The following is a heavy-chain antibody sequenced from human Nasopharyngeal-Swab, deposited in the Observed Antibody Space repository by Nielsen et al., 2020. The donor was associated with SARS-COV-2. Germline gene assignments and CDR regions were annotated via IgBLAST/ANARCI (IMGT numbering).Heavy chain of an antibody. J-gene: IGHJ6*03. D-gene: IGHD2-2*01. Sequence: WIRQSPSRGLEWLGRTYSRSKWYYDYAVSVKSRITINPDTSKNQFSLQLNSVTPEDTAVYFCARGLSGIVPAPILGLGPWYSYYYMDVWDKGTAVTVSS. CDR3: ARGLSGIVPAPILGLGPWYSYYYMDV. CDR2: TYSRSKWYY. V-gene: IGHV6-1*01.